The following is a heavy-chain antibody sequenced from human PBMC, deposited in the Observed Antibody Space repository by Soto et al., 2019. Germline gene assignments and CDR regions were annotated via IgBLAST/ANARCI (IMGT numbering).Heavy chain of an antibody. J-gene: IGHJ6*02. Sequence: GGSLILSCAASGFTFSSYAMHWVRQAPGKGLEWVAVISYDGSNKYYADSVKGRFTISRDNSKNTLYLQMNSLKAEDTAVYYCARDSGDIVATSNTNGMDVWGQGTTVTVSS. CDR3: ARDSGDIVATSNTNGMDV. D-gene: IGHD5-12*01. CDR2: ISYDGSNK. CDR1: GFTFSSYA. V-gene: IGHV3-30-3*01.